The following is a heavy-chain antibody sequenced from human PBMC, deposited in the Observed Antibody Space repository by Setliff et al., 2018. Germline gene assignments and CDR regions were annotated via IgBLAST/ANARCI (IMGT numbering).Heavy chain of an antibody. CDR1: GASFSGSY. J-gene: IGHJ5*02. CDR2: INHSGSP. Sequence: PSETLSLTCAVYGASFSGSYCSWIRQSPGEGLEWIGEINHTGSPNWIGEINHSGSPNYNPSLKSRVTMSVDASKNQFSLKLRSVTAADTAVYYCARDHDGSGYKRDWFDPWGQGILVTVSS. CDR3: ARDHDGSGYKRDWFDP. D-gene: IGHD5-12*01. V-gene: IGHV4-34*01.